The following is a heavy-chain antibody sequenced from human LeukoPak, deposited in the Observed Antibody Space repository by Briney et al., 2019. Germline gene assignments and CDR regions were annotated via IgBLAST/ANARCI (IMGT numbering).Heavy chain of an antibody. CDR3: ARLPGFRDVFDI. Sequence: SQTLSLTCTVSGGSISSGGYYWSWIRQPPGKGLEWIGYIYYSGSTNYNPSLKSRVTISVDTSKNQFSLKLSSVTAADTAVYYCARLPGFRDVFDIWGQGTMVTVSS. CDR2: IYYSGST. V-gene: IGHV4-61*08. J-gene: IGHJ3*02. CDR1: GGSISSGGYY.